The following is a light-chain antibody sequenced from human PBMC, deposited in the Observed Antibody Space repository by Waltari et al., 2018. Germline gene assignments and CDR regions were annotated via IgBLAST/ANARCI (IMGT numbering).Light chain of an antibody. J-gene: IGKJ1*01. V-gene: IGKV3-15*01. Sequence: EIVMTQSPATLSVSPGERATLSCRASQSISTNLAWYQQKSGQAPRRLIHSASTRATGIPARFSGSGSGTEFTLTISSLQSEDSGVYYCQQYHNWPPWTFGQGTKVEIK. CDR2: SAS. CDR1: QSISTN. CDR3: QQYHNWPPWT.